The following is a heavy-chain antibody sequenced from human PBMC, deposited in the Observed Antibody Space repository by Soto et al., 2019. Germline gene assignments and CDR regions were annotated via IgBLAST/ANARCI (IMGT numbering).Heavy chain of an antibody. J-gene: IGHJ6*02. CDR3: ARVFHVGNYYLVDV. CDR2: IYYSGST. V-gene: IGHV4-59*01. CDR1: SGSISPYY. D-gene: IGHD7-27*01. Sequence: PSETLSLTCTVSSGSISPYYWTWIRQPPGKGLEWIGYIYYSGSTNYNPSLKSRVTISVDTSKKQFSLKLSSVTAADTAIYYCARVFHVGNYYLVDVWGQGTTVTVSS.